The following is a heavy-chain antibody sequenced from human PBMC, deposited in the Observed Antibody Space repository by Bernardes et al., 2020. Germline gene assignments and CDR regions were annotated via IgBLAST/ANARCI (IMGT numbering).Heavy chain of an antibody. J-gene: IGHJ4*02. D-gene: IGHD6-19*01. CDR2: MNPNSGNT. CDR3: ARYSSGWYYFDY. CDR1: GYTFTSYD. Sequence: ASVKVSCKASGYTFTSYDINWVRQATGQGLEWMGWMNPNSGNTGYAQKFQGRVTMTRNTSISTAYMELSSLRSEDTAVYYCARYSSGWYYFDYWGQGTLVTVSS. V-gene: IGHV1-8*01.